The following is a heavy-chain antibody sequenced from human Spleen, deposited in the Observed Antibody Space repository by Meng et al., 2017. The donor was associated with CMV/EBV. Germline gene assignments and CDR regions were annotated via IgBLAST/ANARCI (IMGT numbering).Heavy chain of an antibody. D-gene: IGHD3-9*01. J-gene: IGHJ4*02. Sequence: GESLKISCAASGFTFSSYGMHWVRQAPGKGLEWVTFIRYDGSNNYYADSVKGRFTISRDKSKNTLFLQMNSLRAEDTAVYYCAKDGATGYYGDYFFDAWGQGTLVTVSS. CDR2: IRYDGSNN. V-gene: IGHV3-30*02. CDR3: AKDGATGYYGDYFFDA. CDR1: GFTFSSYG.